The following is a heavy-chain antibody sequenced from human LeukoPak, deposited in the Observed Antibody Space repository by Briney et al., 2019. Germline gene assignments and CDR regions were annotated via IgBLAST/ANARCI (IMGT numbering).Heavy chain of an antibody. J-gene: IGHJ4*02. CDR3: ASPWSYDY. CDR1: GFTVSRNY. D-gene: IGHD2-8*02. Sequence: GGSLRLSCAASGFTVSRNYMTWIRQAPGKGLEWVSVIYSGGGTYYAASVKGRFTISRDNSKNTLYLQMNSLRAEDTAVYYCASPWSYDYWGQGTLVTVSS. CDR2: IYSGGGT. V-gene: IGHV3-66*01.